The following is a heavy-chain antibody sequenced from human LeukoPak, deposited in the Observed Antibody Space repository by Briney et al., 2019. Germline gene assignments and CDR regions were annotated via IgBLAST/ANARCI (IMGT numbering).Heavy chain of an antibody. CDR1: GFTFSSYA. Sequence: GGSLRLSCAASGFTFSSYAMSWVRQAPGKGLEWVSVISGSAGSTYYADSVKGRFTISRDNSKTTLYLQMNSLRAEDTAVYYCAELGITMIGGVWGKGTTVTISS. CDR2: ISGSAGST. D-gene: IGHD3-10*02. V-gene: IGHV3-23*01. CDR3: AELGITMIGGV. J-gene: IGHJ6*04.